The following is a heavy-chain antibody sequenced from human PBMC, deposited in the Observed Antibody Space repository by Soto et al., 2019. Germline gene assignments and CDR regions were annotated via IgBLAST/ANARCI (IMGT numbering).Heavy chain of an antibody. D-gene: IGHD3-10*01. V-gene: IGHV3-23*01. CDR2: ISGSGGST. CDR1: GFTFSSYA. Sequence: EVQLLESGGGLVQPGGSLRLSCAASGFTFSSYAMSWVRQAPGKGLEWVSAISGSGGSTYYADSVKGRFTISRDNSKNSLYLQMNSLRAEDTAAYYCAKDMGRRDYYYYGMDVWGQGTTVTVSS. J-gene: IGHJ6*02. CDR3: AKDMGRRDYYYYGMDV.